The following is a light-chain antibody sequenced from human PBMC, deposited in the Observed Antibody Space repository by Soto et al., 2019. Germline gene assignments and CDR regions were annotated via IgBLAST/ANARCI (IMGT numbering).Light chain of an antibody. CDR3: QQYNNWPLT. J-gene: IGKJ4*01. CDR1: QSVTSNY. CDR2: GAA. Sequence: EIVLTQSPGTLSLSPGERATLSCRASQSVTSNYLAWYQQKPGQAPRLLIHGAATRATGIPDRFSGSGSGADFTLTISRLEPEDFAVYYCQQYNNWPLTFGGGTKVDIK. V-gene: IGKV3-20*01.